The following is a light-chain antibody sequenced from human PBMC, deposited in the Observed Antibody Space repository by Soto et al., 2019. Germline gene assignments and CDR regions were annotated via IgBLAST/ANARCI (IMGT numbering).Light chain of an antibody. CDR3: QHYYALPRT. Sequence: GDRVTISCRASQTVNRWMAWYQQKPGKAPKLLIYDGSTLKSGVPSRFSGSASATEYTLTINSLQPDDFATYYCQHYYALPRTFGQGTKVEIK. V-gene: IGKV1-5*01. CDR2: DGS. J-gene: IGKJ1*01. CDR1: QTVNRW.